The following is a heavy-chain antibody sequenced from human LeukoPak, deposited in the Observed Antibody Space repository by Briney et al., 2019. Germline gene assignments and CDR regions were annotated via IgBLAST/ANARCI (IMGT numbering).Heavy chain of an antibody. Sequence: SETLSLTCTVSGGSISSGSYYWSWIRQPAGKGLEWIGRIYTSGSTNYNPSLKSRVTISVDTSKNQFSLKLSSVTAADTAVYYCARDNLQDYYYGIGRWGQGTLVTVSS. J-gene: IGHJ4*02. D-gene: IGHD3-10*01. V-gene: IGHV4-61*02. CDR3: ARDNLQDYYYGIGR. CDR1: GGSISSGSYY. CDR2: IYTSGST.